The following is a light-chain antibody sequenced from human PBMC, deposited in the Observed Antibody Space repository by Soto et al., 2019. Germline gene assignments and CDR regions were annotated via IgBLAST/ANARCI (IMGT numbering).Light chain of an antibody. CDR2: SNN. CDR3: AAWDDSLSGPLYV. J-gene: IGLJ1*01. Sequence: QSVLTQPPSASGTPGQRVTISCSGSSSNIGINIVIWYRQVPGTAPKLLIYSNNQRPSGVPDRFSGSKSGTSASLAISGLRSEDEADYYCAAWDDSLSGPLYVFGTGTKVTRP. CDR1: SSNIGINI. V-gene: IGLV1-47*02.